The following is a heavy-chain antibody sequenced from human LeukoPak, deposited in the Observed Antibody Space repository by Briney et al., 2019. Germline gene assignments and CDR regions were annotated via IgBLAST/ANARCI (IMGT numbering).Heavy chain of an antibody. J-gene: IGHJ5*02. Sequence: SETLSLTCTVSGGSISSSSYYWGWIRQPPGKGLEWIGEINHSGSTNYNPSLKSRVTISVDTSKNQFSLKLSSVTAADTAVYYCARHFRVTRGIAAAGSNWFDPWGQGTLVTVSS. V-gene: IGHV4-39*01. CDR1: GGSISSSSYY. CDR2: INHSGST. D-gene: IGHD6-13*01. CDR3: ARHFRVTRGIAAAGSNWFDP.